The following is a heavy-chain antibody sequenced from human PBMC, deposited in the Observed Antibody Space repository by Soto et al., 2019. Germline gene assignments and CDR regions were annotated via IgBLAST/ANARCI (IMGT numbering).Heavy chain of an antibody. J-gene: IGHJ4*02. CDR1: GGSFSGYY. V-gene: IGHV4-34*01. Sequence: SETLSLTCAVYGGSFSGYYWTWIRQPPGKGLEWIGQINHSGSTNYNPSLRSRVTISVDTSKNQFSLKLSSVTAADTAVYYCARGISMLVVVQTDAPDKYYFDSWGLGTLVTVSS. CDR3: ARGISMLVVVQTDAPDKYYFDS. D-gene: IGHD2-8*02. CDR2: INHSGST.